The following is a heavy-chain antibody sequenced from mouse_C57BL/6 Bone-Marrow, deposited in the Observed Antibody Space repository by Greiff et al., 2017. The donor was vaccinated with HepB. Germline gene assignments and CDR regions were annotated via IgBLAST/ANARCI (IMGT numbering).Heavy chain of an antibody. CDR2: IYPGSGST. CDR1: GYTFTSYW. J-gene: IGHJ4*01. V-gene: IGHV1-55*01. D-gene: IGHD2-1*01. Sequence: VQLQQPGAELVKPGASVKMSCKASGYTFTSYWITWVKQRPGQGLEWIGDIYPGSGSTNYNEKFKSKATLTVDTSSSTAYMQLSSLTSEDSAVYYCARWDGNYILYAMDYWGQGTSVTVSS. CDR3: ARWDGNYILYAMDY.